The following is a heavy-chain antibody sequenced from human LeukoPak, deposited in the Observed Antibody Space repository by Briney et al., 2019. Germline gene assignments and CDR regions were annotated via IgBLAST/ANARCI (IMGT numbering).Heavy chain of an antibody. CDR2: TYYRSKWYN. V-gene: IGHV6-1*01. CDR3: ARDRGGDYYDSSGYSNYFDY. J-gene: IGHJ4*02. Sequence: SQTLSLTCAISGDSVSSNSAAWNWIRQSPARGLEWLGRTYYRSKWYNDYALSVKSRITINPDTSKNQFSLQLNSVTPEDTAVYYCARDRGGDYYDSSGYSNYFDYWGQGTLVTVSS. CDR1: GDSVSSNSAA. D-gene: IGHD3-22*01.